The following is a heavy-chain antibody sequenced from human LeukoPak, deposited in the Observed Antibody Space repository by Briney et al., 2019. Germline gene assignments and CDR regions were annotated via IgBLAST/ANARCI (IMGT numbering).Heavy chain of an antibody. CDR3: ARETDYSSGWASYYFGY. J-gene: IGHJ4*02. Sequence: GGSLRLSCAASGFTVSSSYMSWVRQAPGKGLEWVSLIYSGGSTFYADSVRGRFTISRDNSKNTLYLQMDTLRAEDTAVYYCARETDYSSGWASYYFGYWGQGTLVTVSS. CDR2: IYSGGST. CDR1: GFTVSSSY. V-gene: IGHV3-66*01. D-gene: IGHD6-19*01.